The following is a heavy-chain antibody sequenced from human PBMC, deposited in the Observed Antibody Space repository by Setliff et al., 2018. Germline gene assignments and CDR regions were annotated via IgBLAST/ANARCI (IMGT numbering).Heavy chain of an antibody. CDR1: GGSISSHY. V-gene: IGHV4-59*08. D-gene: IGHD3-3*01. CDR3: ARAGPYYDFWSGYYRTMDV. CDR2: IYYSGST. Sequence: KPSETLSLTCTVSGGSISSHYWSWIRQPPGKGLEWIGYIYYSGSTNYNPSLKSRVTISVDTSKNQFSLKLSSVTAADTAVYYCARAGPYYDFWSGYYRTMDVWGKGTTVTVSS. J-gene: IGHJ6*03.